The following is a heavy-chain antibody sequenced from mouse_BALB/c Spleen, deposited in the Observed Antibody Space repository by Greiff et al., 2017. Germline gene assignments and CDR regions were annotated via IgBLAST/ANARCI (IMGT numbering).Heavy chain of an antibody. Sequence: VQLKQSGTVLARPGASVKMSCKASGYTFTSYWMHWVKQRPGQGLEWIGAIYPGNSDTSYNQKFKGKAKLTAVTSTSTAYMELSSLTNEDSAVYYCTREKNYYGSSHYYFDYWGQGTTLTVSS. CDR1: GYTFTSYW. D-gene: IGHD1-1*01. J-gene: IGHJ2*01. CDR2: IYPGNSDT. CDR3: TREKNYYGSSHYYFDY. V-gene: IGHV1-5*01.